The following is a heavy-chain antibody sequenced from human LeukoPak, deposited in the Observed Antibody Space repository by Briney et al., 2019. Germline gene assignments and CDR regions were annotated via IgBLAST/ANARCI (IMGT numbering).Heavy chain of an antibody. CDR3: ARYRYSSGWYTPSYYFDY. J-gene: IGHJ4*02. CDR1: GGSISSGRYW. Sequence: SETLSLTCTVSGGSISSGRYWWGWIRQPPGKGLEWIGGAYYSGSTNYNPSLESRVTISVDTSKNQFSLKLSSVTAADTAVYYCARYRYSSGWYTPSYYFDYWGQGTLVTVSS. CDR2: AYYSGST. D-gene: IGHD6-19*01. V-gene: IGHV4-39*07.